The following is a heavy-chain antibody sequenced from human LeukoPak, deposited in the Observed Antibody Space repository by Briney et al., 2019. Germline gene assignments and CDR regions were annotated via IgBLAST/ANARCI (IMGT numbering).Heavy chain of an antibody. CDR1: GYSISSGSY. Sequence: SETLSLTCDVSGYSISSGSYWGWVRQPPGKGLEWVGSIYHSGGTYYNPSLKSRVTISLDTSKNQFSLKLNSVTAADTAVHYCATKRMTGYPAKYFHLWGRGTLVTVSS. CDR3: ATKRMTGYPAKYFHL. J-gene: IGHJ2*01. CDR2: IYHSGGT. V-gene: IGHV4-38-2*01. D-gene: IGHD3-9*01.